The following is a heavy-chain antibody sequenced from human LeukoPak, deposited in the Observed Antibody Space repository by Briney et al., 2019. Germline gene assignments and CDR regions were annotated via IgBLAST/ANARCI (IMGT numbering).Heavy chain of an antibody. CDR3: AKGKDYYIDY. Sequence: GGSLRLSCAASKFTFRDYGMHWVRQPPGKGLEWVAFIRYDGSEEYYADSVKGRFTISRDNSKNTLYLQTSSLRFEDTAIYYCAKGKDYYIDYWGQGALVTVSS. CDR2: IRYDGSEE. J-gene: IGHJ4*02. CDR1: KFTFRDYG. V-gene: IGHV3-30*02.